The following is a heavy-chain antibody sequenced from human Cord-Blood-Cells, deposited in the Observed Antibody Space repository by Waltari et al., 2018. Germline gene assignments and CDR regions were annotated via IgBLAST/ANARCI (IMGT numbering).Heavy chain of an antibody. Sequence: EVQLVESGGGLVQPGGSLRLSCAASGFTFSSYEMNWVRQAPGKGLEWVSYISSSGSTIYYADSVKGRFTISRDNAKNSLYLQMNSLRAEDTAVYYCASGGITGTFSRLLFDYWGQGTLVTVSS. J-gene: IGHJ4*02. D-gene: IGHD1-7*01. CDR3: ASGGITGTFSRLLFDY. CDR1: GFTFSSYE. V-gene: IGHV3-48*03. CDR2: ISSSGSTI.